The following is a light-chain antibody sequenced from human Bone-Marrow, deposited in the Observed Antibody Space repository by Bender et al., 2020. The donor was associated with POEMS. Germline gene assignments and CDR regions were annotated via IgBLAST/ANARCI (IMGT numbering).Light chain of an antibody. CDR2: DDS. Sequence: SYVLTQPPSVSVAPGQTARIPCGGNNIGTKSVHWYQQKPGQAPVLVVYDDSDRPSGIPERFSGSNSGNTATLTISRVEAGDEAEYYCQVWDYSSDHWVFGGGTKLTVL. V-gene: IGLV3-21*02. CDR1: NIGTKS. CDR3: QVWDYSSDHWV. J-gene: IGLJ3*02.